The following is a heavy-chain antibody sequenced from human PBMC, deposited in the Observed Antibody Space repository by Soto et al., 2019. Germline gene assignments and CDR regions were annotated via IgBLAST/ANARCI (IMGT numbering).Heavy chain of an antibody. CDR1: GGSISSYY. J-gene: IGHJ3*02. CDR3: ARPTYSGSYYVAFDI. CDR2: IYYSGST. Sequence: TSETLSLTCTVSGGSISSYYWSWIRQPPGKGLEWIGYIYYSGSTNYNPSLKSRVTISVDTSKNQFSLKLSSVTAADTAVFYCARPTYSGSYYVAFDIWGQGTMVTVSS. D-gene: IGHD1-26*01. V-gene: IGHV4-59*08.